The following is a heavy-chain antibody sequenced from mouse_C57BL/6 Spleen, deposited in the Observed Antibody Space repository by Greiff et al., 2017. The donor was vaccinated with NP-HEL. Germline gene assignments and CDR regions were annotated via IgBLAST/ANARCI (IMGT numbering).Heavy chain of an antibody. J-gene: IGHJ1*03. CDR3: ARSVVYYGKLYWYFDV. CDR2: INPSNGGT. CDR1: GYTFTSYW. D-gene: IGHD2-1*01. V-gene: IGHV1-53*01. Sequence: QVQLQQPGTELVKPGASVKLSCKASGYTFTSYWMHWVKQRPGQGLEWIGNINPSNGGTNYNEKFKSKATLTVDKSSSTAYMQLSSLTSEDSAVYYCARSVVYYGKLYWYFDVWGTGTTVTVSS.